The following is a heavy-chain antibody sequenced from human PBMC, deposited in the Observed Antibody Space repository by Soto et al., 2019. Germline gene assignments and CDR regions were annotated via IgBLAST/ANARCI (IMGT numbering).Heavy chain of an antibody. V-gene: IGHV3-9*01. CDR1: GFTFDDYA. J-gene: IGHJ4*02. CDR2: ISWNSGSI. Sequence: GGSLRLSCAASGFTFDDYAMHWVRQAPGKGLEWVSRISWNSGSIGYTDSVKGRFTISRDNAKNSLYLQMNSLRAEDTALYYCAKAVGSYGNFDYWGQGTLVTVSS. CDR3: AKAVGSYGNFDY. D-gene: IGHD5-18*01.